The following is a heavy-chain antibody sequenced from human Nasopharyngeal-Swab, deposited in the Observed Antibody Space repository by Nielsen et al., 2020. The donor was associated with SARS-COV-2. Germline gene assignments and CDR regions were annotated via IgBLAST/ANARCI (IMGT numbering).Heavy chain of an antibody. D-gene: IGHD3-3*01. J-gene: IGHJ6*02. Sequence: GESLKISCAASGFTFSSYWMHWVRQAPGKGLEWVSYISSSGSTIYYADSVKGRFTISRDNAKNSLYLQMNSLRAEDTAVYYCARDDYDFWSGKASYGMDVWGQGTTVTVSS. CDR2: ISSSGSTI. CDR3: ARDDYDFWSGKASYGMDV. CDR1: GFTFSSYW. V-gene: IGHV3-48*04.